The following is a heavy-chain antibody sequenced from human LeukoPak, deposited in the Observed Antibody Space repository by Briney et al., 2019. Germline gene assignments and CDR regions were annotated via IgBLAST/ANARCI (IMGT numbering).Heavy chain of an antibody. CDR1: GGSISSSSYY. V-gene: IGHV4-39*01. D-gene: IGHD2-2*01. Sequence: SETLSLTCTVSGGSISSSSYYWGWIRQPPGKGLEWIGSIYYSGSTYYNPSLKSRVTISVDTSKSQFALKLSSVTAADTAVYYCAGPYCSSTSCYGTDLFDYWGQGTLVTVSS. J-gene: IGHJ4*02. CDR2: IYYSGST. CDR3: AGPYCSSTSCYGTDLFDY.